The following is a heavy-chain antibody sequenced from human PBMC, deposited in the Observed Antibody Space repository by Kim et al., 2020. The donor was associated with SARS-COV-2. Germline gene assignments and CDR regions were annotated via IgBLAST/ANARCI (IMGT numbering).Heavy chain of an antibody. CDR3: VKWLEVRYDYYYYGMDV. J-gene: IGHJ6*02. CDR2: IIDSGGTT. CDR1: GFTFSSYA. V-gene: IGHV3-23*01. Sequence: GGSLRLSCAASGFTFSSYAMSWVRQAPGKGLEWVSAIIDSGGTTYYADSVKGRFTISRDNSKNTVYLQMNSLRAEDTAVYYCVKWLEVRYDYYYYGMDVWGQGTTVTVSS. D-gene: IGHD3-3*01.